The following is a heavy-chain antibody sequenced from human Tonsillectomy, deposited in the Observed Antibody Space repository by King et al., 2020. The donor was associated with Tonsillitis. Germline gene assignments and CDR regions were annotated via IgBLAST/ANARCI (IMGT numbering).Heavy chain of an antibody. CDR1: GGTFSSYA. Sequence: QLVQSGAEVKNPGSSVKVSCKASGGTFSSYAISWVRQAPGQGLEWMGGIIPIFGTANYAQRFQGRVTITADESTSTAYMELSSLRSEDTAVYYCARSLYYYDSSCYMLWFDPWGQGTLVTVSS. V-gene: IGHV1-69*01. CDR3: ARSLYYYDSSCYMLWFDP. J-gene: IGHJ5*02. CDR2: IIPIFGTA. D-gene: IGHD3-22*01.